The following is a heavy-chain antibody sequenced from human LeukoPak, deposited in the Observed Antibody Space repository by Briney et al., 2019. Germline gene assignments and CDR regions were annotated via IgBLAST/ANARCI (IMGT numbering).Heavy chain of an antibody. J-gene: IGHJ4*02. CDR3: AREGPRTYPFDY. Sequence: GASVKVSCKASGFTFTDYFIHWVRQAPGQGLEYGGVMYLTTDTSGSAQTLRGRLTLTGDTSTDTVYMELTSLTSEDPAIYYCAREGPRTYPFDYWGQGTLVAVSS. CDR2: MYLTTDTS. V-gene: IGHV1-46*04. D-gene: IGHD1-14*01. CDR1: GFTFTDYF.